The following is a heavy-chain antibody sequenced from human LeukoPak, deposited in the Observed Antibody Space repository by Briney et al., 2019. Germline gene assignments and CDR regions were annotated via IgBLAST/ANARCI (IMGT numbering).Heavy chain of an antibody. CDR2: VSSGGNTV. CDR3: ARGGAARPDI. J-gene: IGHJ3*02. Sequence: GGSLRLSCVASGFALRNYGLNWVRQAPGKGLEWVSCVSSGGNTVNYADSVRGRFTISRDNARNSLYLQLNSLRAEDTALYYCARGGAARPDIWGQGTMVVVSS. D-gene: IGHD6-6*01. CDR1: GFALRNYG. V-gene: IGHV3-48*01.